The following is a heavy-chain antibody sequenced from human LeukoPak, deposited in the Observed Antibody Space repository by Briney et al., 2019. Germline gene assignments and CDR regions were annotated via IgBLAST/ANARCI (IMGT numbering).Heavy chain of an antibody. CDR2: IDPNTGDT. J-gene: IGHJ4*02. CDR3: ARDRGDDTVSYFDY. Sequence: ASVKVSCKASGYTITGYYMHWVRQAPGQGLEWMGRIDPNTGDTNSARKFQVRVTMTRDTSISTVYMELSRLRSDDTAVYYCARDRGDDTVSYFDYWGQGTLVTVSS. V-gene: IGHV1-2*06. D-gene: IGHD3-22*01. CDR1: GYTITGYY.